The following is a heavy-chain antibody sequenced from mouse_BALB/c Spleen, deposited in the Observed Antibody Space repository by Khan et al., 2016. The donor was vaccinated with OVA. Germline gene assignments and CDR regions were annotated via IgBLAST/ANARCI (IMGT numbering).Heavy chain of an antibody. CDR3: ARGGYSVFAY. Sequence: QVQLQQSGPELVKPGASLKVSCKASGYTFTDYVIGWVRQRSRQGLEGNGDIFPGSGVPYYNEKFKDRATLTADKSSNTAYMQLNGLTYEDFAVYFCARGGYSVFAYWGQGTLVTVSA. J-gene: IGHJ3*01. D-gene: IGHD2-14*01. CDR2: IFPGSGVP. V-gene: IGHV1-77*01. CDR1: GYTFTDYV.